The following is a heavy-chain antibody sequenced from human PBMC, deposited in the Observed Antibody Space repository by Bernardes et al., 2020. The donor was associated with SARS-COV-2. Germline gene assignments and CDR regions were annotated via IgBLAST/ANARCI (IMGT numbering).Heavy chain of an antibody. CDR3: ARGVSGFYSTAGAY. J-gene: IGHJ4*02. CDR1: GFTFSSYA. CDR2: ISGDGGST. V-gene: IGHV3-64*01. D-gene: IGHD5-12*01. Sequence: GGSLRLSCAASGFTFSSYAMHWVRQAPGKGLEYVSAISGDGGSTYYANSVKGRFTISRDNSRNTLYLQMGSLRAEDMAVYYCARGVSGFYSTAGAYWGQGTLVTVSS.